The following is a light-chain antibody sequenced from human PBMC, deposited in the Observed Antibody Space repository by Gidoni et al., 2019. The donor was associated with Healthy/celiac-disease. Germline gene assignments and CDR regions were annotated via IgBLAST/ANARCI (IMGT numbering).Light chain of an antibody. V-gene: IGKV4-1*01. Sequence: DIVMTQSPDPLAVSLGERATINCKSSQSVLYSSNNTNYLAWYQQKPGQPPKLLIYWASTREAGVPVRCSGSGSGTDFTLTISSLQAEDVAVYYCHQYYSTPTFGQXTKVEIK. CDR1: QSVLYSSNNTNY. J-gene: IGKJ1*01. CDR3: HQYYSTPT. CDR2: WAS.